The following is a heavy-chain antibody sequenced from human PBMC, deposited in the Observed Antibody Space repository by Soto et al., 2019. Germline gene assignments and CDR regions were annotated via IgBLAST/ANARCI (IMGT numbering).Heavy chain of an antibody. CDR3: ARGTVTGSEYNYYYYGMDV. Sequence: ASVKVSCKASGGTFSSYAIDWVRQAPGQGLEWMGGIIPLFGTTNYAQKLQGRVKLTADESTRTAYMELSTLTSEDTAVYYCARGTVTGSEYNYYYYGMDVWGKGTRVTVSS. CDR1: GGTFSSYA. V-gene: IGHV1-69*13. J-gene: IGHJ6*04. CDR2: IIPLFGTT. D-gene: IGHD1-1*01.